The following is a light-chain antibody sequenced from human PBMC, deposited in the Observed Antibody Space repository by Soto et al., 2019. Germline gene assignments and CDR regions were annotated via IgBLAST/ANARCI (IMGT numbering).Light chain of an antibody. V-gene: IGLV2-8*01. J-gene: IGLJ1*01. Sequence: QSALTQPPSASGSPGQSVTISCTGTSSDVGSYNYVSWYQQHPGKAPKLMIYEVTKRPSGVPDRFSGSKSGNTASLTVSGLQAEDEADXYCRSFAGSNNYVFGTGTKVTVL. CDR2: EVT. CDR3: RSFAGSNNYV. CDR1: SSDVGSYNY.